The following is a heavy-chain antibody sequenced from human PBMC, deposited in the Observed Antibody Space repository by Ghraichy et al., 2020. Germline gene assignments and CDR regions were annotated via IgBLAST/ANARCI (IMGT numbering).Heavy chain of an antibody. CDR3: ARGQGSYGSYFFDY. CDR1: GFTFSDYA. Sequence: GGSLRLSCAASGFTFSDYAMNWVRQAPGAGLEWVSSISSSSALKYNADAIRGRFTISRDNARHSLDLQMNSLRADDTAVYYCARGQGSYGSYFFDYWGQGALVTVSS. V-gene: IGHV3-21*01. J-gene: IGHJ4*02. D-gene: IGHD5-18*01. CDR2: ISSSSALK.